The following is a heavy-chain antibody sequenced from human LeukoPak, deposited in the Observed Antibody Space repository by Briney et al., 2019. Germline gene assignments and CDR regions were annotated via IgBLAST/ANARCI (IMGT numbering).Heavy chain of an antibody. CDR1: GYTFTSYA. CDR3: ARDGEYSSGWHYYYYYMDV. CDR2: INAGNGNT. V-gene: IGHV1-3*03. Sequence: ASVKVSCKASGYTFTSYAMHWVRQAPGQRLEWMGWINAGNGNTKYSQEFQGRVTITRDTSASTAYMELSSLRSEDMAVYYCARDGEYSSGWHYYYYYMDVWGKGTTVTVSS. D-gene: IGHD6-19*01. J-gene: IGHJ6*03.